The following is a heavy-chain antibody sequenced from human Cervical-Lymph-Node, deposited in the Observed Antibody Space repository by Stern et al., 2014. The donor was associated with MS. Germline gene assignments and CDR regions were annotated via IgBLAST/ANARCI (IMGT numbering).Heavy chain of an antibody. J-gene: IGHJ4*02. V-gene: IGHV1-2*02. CDR1: GYSFTAYF. CDR3: ARDRGSHSDY. D-gene: IGHD1-26*01. CDR2: ISTDTGGA. Sequence: QVQLVQSGAEVKKPGASVKVSCKASGYSFTAYFIHWVRQAPGQGLEWMGWISTDTGGANYAQRFQGRVTMTRDTFISTTYMELSRLRSDDTAVYYCARDRGSHSDYWGQGTLVTVSS.